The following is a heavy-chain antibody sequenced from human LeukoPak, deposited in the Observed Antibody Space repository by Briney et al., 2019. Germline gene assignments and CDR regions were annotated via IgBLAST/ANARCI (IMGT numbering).Heavy chain of an antibody. CDR1: GYTLTELS. V-gene: IGHV1-24*01. J-gene: IGHJ4*02. CDR2: FDPEDGET. D-gene: IGHD4-17*01. Sequence: ASVKVSCKVSGYTLTELSMHWVRQAPGKGLEWMGGFDPEDGETIYAQKFQGRVTMTEDTSTDTAYMELSSLRSEDTAVYYCAKDIWTVTLFDYWGQGTLVTVSS. CDR3: AKDIWTVTLFDY.